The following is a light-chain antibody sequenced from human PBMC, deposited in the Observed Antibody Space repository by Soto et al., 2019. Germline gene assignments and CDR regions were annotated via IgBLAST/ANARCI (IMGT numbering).Light chain of an antibody. CDR2: KAS. CDR1: QRISSW. V-gene: IGKV1-5*03. Sequence: DIQMTQSPSTLSASVGDRVIITCRASQRISSWLAWYQQKPGKAPKLLIYKASSLESGVPSRFSGSGSGTEFTLTISSLQPDDFATYYCQQYNSYSITFGQGTRLEIK. CDR3: QQYNSYSIT. J-gene: IGKJ5*01.